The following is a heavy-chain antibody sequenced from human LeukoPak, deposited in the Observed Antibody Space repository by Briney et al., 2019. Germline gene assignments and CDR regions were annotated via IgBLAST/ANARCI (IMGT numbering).Heavy chain of an antibody. Sequence: PGGSLRLSCAASGFTFSSYSMNWVRQAPGKGLEWVSYISSSSSTIYYADSVKGRFTISRDNAENSLYLQMNSLRAEDTAVYYCAELGITMIGDVWGKGTTVTISS. CDR3: AELGITMIGDV. CDR1: GFTFSSYS. CDR2: ISSSSSTI. J-gene: IGHJ6*04. V-gene: IGHV3-48*01. D-gene: IGHD3-10*02.